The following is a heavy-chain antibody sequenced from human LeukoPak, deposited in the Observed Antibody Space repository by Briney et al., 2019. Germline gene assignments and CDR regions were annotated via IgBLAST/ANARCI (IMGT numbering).Heavy chain of an antibody. Sequence: PGGSLRLSCAASGFTFSTYAMSWVRQIPGKGLEWVSAISGSDDGTYYADSVKGRFTISRDNSKNTLYLQMNSLRAEDTAVYYCAKSHRGYAPRRTYYYYMDVWGKGTTVTVSS. CDR2: ISGSDDGT. V-gene: IGHV3-23*01. CDR1: GFTFSTYA. D-gene: IGHD5-12*01. CDR3: AKSHRGYAPRRTYYYYMDV. J-gene: IGHJ6*03.